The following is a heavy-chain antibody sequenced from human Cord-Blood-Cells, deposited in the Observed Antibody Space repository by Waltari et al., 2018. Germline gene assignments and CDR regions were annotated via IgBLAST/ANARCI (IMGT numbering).Heavy chain of an antibody. Sequence: QVQLVQSGAEVKKPGASVKVSCKVSGYTLTELSMHWVRQAPAKGIEWMGGFDPEDGETIYAQKFQGRVTMTEDTSTDTAYMELSSLRSEDTAVYYCATLYGSGSYFRSYPIDYWGQGTLVTVSS. CDR1: GYTLTELS. D-gene: IGHD3-10*01. CDR3: ATLYGSGSYFRSYPIDY. J-gene: IGHJ4*02. V-gene: IGHV1-24*01. CDR2: FDPEDGET.